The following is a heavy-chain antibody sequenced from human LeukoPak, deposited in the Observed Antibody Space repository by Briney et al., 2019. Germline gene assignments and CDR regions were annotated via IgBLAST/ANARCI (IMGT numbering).Heavy chain of an antibody. J-gene: IGHJ3*02. CDR1: GGSFSGYY. V-gene: IGHV4-34*01. Sequence: PSEILSLTCAVYGGSFSGYYWSWIRQPPGKGLEWIGEINHSGSTNYNPSLKSRVTISVDTSKNQFSLKLSSVTAADTAVYYCARLEMATIMGAFDIWGQGTMVTVSS. D-gene: IGHD5-24*01. CDR2: INHSGST. CDR3: ARLEMATIMGAFDI.